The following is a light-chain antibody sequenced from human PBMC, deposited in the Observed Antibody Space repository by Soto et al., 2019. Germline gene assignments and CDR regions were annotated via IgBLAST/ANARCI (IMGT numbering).Light chain of an antibody. V-gene: IGKV1-8*01. CDR2: AAS. Sequence: AIRMTQSPSSFSASTGDRVTITCRASQGISSYLAWYQQKPGKAPKLLIYAASTLQSGVPSRFSGSRSGTDFTLTISCLQSEDFATYYFQQYYSYPPTFGQGTKVEIK. CDR3: QQYYSYPPT. J-gene: IGKJ1*01. CDR1: QGISSY.